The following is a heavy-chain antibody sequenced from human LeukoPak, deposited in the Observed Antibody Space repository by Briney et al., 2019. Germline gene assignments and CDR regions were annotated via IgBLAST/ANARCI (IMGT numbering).Heavy chain of an antibody. CDR3: ARDPRWNPAMVHYYYYYIDV. CDR2: IYTSGGT. CDR1: GGSISSGSYY. Sequence: SQTLSLTCTVSGGSISSGSYYWSWIRQPAGKGLEWIGRIYTSGGTNYNPSLKSRVTISVDTSKNQFSLKLSSVTAADTAVYYCARDPRWNPAMVHYYYYYIDVWGKGTTVTVSS. J-gene: IGHJ6*03. V-gene: IGHV4-61*02. D-gene: IGHD5-18*01.